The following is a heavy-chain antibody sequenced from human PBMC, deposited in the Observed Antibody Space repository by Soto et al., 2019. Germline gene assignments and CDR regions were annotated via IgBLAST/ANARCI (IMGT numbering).Heavy chain of an antibody. CDR2: IYFSGST. J-gene: IGHJ5*02. CDR1: GGSIRSSSSY. Sequence: SETLSLTCTVSGGSIRSSSSYWGWIRQPPGKGLEWIGNIYFSGSTYYDPSLKSRVTISVDTSKNQFSLRLSSVTAADTAMYYCARLRADAFDPWGQGTLVTVSS. V-gene: IGHV4-39*01. D-gene: IGHD6-13*01. CDR3: ARLRADAFDP.